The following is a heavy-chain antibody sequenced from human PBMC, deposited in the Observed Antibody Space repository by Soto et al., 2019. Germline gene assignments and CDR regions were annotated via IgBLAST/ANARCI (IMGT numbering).Heavy chain of an antibody. V-gene: IGHV4-39*01. J-gene: IGHJ3*02. CDR2: IYYSGST. Sequence: SETLSLTCTVSGGSISSSSYYWGWIRQPPGKGLEWIGSIYYSGSTYYNPSLKSRVTISVDTSKNQFSLKLSSVTAADTAVYYCARGVYYYDSSGYYLDAFDIWGQGTMVTVSS. D-gene: IGHD3-22*01. CDR3: ARGVYYYDSSGYYLDAFDI. CDR1: GGSISSSSYY.